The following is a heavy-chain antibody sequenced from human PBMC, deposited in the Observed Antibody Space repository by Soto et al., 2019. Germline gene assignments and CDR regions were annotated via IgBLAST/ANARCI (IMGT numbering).Heavy chain of an antibody. V-gene: IGHV3-23*01. D-gene: IGHD2-15*01. CDR2: ISGSGVNT. CDR1: GFTFSLYA. J-gene: IGHJ6*02. Sequence: EVQLLESGGGLVQPGGSLRLSCAASGFTFSLYAMTWVRQAPGKGLEWVSVISGSGVNTYYADSVKGRFTVSRDNSKNTLSLQMSSLGVEDTAVYYCAKSVGGTNYYSAVDVWGRGTTVTVSS. CDR3: AKSVGGTNYYSAVDV.